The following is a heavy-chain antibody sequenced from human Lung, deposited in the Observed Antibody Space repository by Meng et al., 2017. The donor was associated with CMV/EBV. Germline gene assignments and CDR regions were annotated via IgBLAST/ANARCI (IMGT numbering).Heavy chain of an antibody. CDR2: INHSGST. CDR3: ARGTVTSRVIVPPFAIKIVYGMDV. J-gene: IGHJ6*02. CDR1: GGSFSGYF. V-gene: IGHV4-34*01. Sequence: GSLRLXCAVYGGSFSGYFWSWIRQPPGKGLEWIGEINHSGSTNYNPSLKSRVTISVDTSKNQFFLKLSSVTAADTAVYYCARGTVTSRVIVPPFAIKIVYGMDVWGQGTTVTVSS. D-gene: IGHD2-2*01.